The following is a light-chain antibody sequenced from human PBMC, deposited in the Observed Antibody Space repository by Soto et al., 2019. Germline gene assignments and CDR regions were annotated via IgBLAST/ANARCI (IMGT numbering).Light chain of an antibody. CDR1: SSDVGGYNY. Sequence: QSALTQPASVSGSPGQSITISCTGTSSDVGGYNYVSWYQQHPGKAPKLMIYDVSNRPSGVSNRFSGSKSGNTAALTISGLQAEDEADYYCSSYTSSSTTGWVFGTGTKLTVL. J-gene: IGLJ1*01. V-gene: IGLV2-14*01. CDR2: DVS. CDR3: SSYTSSSTTGWV.